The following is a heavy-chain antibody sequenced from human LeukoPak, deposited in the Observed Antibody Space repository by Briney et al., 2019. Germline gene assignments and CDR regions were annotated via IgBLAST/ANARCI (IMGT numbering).Heavy chain of an antibody. D-gene: IGHD6-13*01. CDR1: GYTFTSYY. CDR2: INPSSGST. J-gene: IGHJ6*03. Sequence: ASVRVSCKASGYTFTSYYMHWVRQAPGQGLEWMGIINPSSGSTSYAQKFQGRVTMTSDTSTSTVYMELSSLRSEDTAVYYCARDSLERYSSSWYYYYYYMDVWGKGTTVTVSS. V-gene: IGHV1-46*01. CDR3: ARDSLERYSSSWYYYYYYMDV.